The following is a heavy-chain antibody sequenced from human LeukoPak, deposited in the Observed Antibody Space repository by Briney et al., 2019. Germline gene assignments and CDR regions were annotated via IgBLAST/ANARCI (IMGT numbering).Heavy chain of an antibody. Sequence: QSGGSLRLSCAASGFTFSSYGMHWVRQAPGKGLEWVSAISGSGGSTYYADSVKGRFTISRDNSKNTLYLQMNSLRAEDTAVYYCAKGLSASSGSSWTPFDYWGQGTLVTVSS. D-gene: IGHD6-13*01. J-gene: IGHJ4*02. CDR2: ISGSGGST. CDR3: AKGLSASSGSSWTPFDY. CDR1: GFTFSSYG. V-gene: IGHV3-23*01.